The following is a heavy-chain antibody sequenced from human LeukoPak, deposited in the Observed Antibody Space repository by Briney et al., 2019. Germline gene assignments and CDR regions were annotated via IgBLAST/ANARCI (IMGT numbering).Heavy chain of an antibody. CDR2: IYPGDSDT. CDR3: ARVPVDTAMVNAFDI. V-gene: IGHV5-51*01. Sequence: GESLKISCKGSGYSFTSYWIGWVRQMPGKGLEWMGIIYPGDSDTRYSPSFQGQVTISADKSTSTAYLQWSSLKASDTAMYYCARVPVDTAMVNAFDIWGQGTMVTVSS. CDR1: GYSFTSYW. D-gene: IGHD5-18*01. J-gene: IGHJ3*02.